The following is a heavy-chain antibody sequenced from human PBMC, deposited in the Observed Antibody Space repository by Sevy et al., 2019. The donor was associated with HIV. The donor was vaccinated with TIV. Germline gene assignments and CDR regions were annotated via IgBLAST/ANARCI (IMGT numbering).Heavy chain of an antibody. CDR3: AAADTYYCGSGTNYGMDV. CDR2: IVVGSGNT. D-gene: IGHD3-10*01. Sequence: ASVKVSCKASGFTFTSSAMQWVRQARGQRLEWIGWIVVGSGNTNYAKKFQERVTITRDMSTSTAYMELSSLRSEDTAVYYCAAADTYYCGSGTNYGMDVWGQGTTVTVS. CDR1: GFTFTSSA. J-gene: IGHJ6*02. V-gene: IGHV1-58*02.